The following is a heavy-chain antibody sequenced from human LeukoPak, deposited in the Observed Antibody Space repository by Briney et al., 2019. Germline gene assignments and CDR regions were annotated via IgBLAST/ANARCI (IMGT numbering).Heavy chain of an antibody. CDR1: GFTFSSYA. Sequence: GGSLRLSCAASGFTFSSYAMSWVRQAPGKGLEWVSGTSGSGAYTYYADSVKGRFTISRDNAKNTLYLQMNSLRAEDTAVYYCARDFYGSGENWFGPWGQGTLVTVSS. CDR2: TSGSGAYT. J-gene: IGHJ5*02. V-gene: IGHV3-23*01. CDR3: ARDFYGSGENWFGP. D-gene: IGHD3-10*01.